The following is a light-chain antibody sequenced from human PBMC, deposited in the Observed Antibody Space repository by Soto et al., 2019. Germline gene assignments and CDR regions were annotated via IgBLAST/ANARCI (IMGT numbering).Light chain of an antibody. CDR3: QQYLITPPT. J-gene: IGKJ1*01. Sequence: DIVMSQSPDSLAVSLGERATIDCKSSQSLLYNSNNRNYLAWYQQKPGQPPKLLIHWASTRESGVPDRFSGSGSGTDFTLSISSLQAEDVALYYCQQYLITPPTFGQGTKVEIK. V-gene: IGKV4-1*01. CDR1: QSLLYNSNNRNY. CDR2: WAS.